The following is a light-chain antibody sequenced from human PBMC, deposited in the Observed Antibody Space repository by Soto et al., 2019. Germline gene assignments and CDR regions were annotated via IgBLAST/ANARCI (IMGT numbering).Light chain of an antibody. CDR2: DVT. CDR1: SSDVGGYNS. V-gene: IGLV2-14*01. J-gene: IGLJ1*01. CDR3: SSFTSSITYV. Sequence: QSVLTQPASVSGSPGQSITISCTGTSSDVGGYNSVSWYRQDPGKAPKLIIYDVTYRPSGVSNRFSGSKSGNTASLTISGLQSEDEVDYHCSSFTSSITYVFGTGTKVTVL.